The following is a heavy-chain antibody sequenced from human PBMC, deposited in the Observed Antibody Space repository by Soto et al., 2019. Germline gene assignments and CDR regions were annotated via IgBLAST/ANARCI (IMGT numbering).Heavy chain of an antibody. CDR1: GFTFTKYW. V-gene: IGHV3-7*01. D-gene: IGHD3-3*01. CDR3: ARDMGVFWSGYPEGGFDY. CDR2: IKQDGSEK. Sequence: PGGSLRLSCAASGFTFTKYWMSWIRQAPGKGLEWVANIKQDGSEKYYADSAKGRFIISRDNAKTSLYLQMNSLRAEDTAVYYCARDMGVFWSGYPEGGFDYWGQGTPVTVSS. J-gene: IGHJ4*02.